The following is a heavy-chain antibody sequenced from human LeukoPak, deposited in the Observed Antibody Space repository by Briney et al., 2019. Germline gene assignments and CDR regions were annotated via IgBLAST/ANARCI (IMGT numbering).Heavy chain of an antibody. J-gene: IGHJ4*02. Sequence: GGSLRLSCAASGFTFSIAWMSWVRQAPGKGLEWVGFIRSKAYGGTTEYAASVKGRFTISRDDSKSIAYLQMNSLKTEDTAVYYCTRDIAAVTYPFDYWGQGTLVTVSS. CDR1: GFTFSIAW. CDR2: IRSKAYGGTT. D-gene: IGHD6-13*01. CDR3: TRDIAAVTYPFDY. V-gene: IGHV3-49*04.